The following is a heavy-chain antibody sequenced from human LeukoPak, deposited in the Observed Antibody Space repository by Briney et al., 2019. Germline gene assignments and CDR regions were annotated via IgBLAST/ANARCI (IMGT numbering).Heavy chain of an antibody. CDR2: IYYSGST. CDR1: GGSISSGGYY. Sequence: SETLSLTCTVSGGSISSGGYYWSWIRQHPGKGLEWIGYIYYSGSTYYNPSLKSRVTISVGTSKNQFSLKLSSVTAADTAVYYCASNHRSSTSCYYRVWGQGTLVTVSS. V-gene: IGHV4-31*03. CDR3: ASNHRSSTSCYYRV. D-gene: IGHD2-2*01. J-gene: IGHJ4*02.